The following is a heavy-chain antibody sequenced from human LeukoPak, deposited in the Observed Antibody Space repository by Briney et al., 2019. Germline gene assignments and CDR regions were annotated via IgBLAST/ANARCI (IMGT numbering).Heavy chain of an antibody. CDR1: GFTFSRYA. D-gene: IGHD2-8*01. V-gene: IGHV3-64D*09. CDR3: AKDEVRYCTNGVCRYFDY. J-gene: IGHJ4*02. CDR2: INDNGGRT. Sequence: PGGSLRLSCSASGFTFSRYAMHWVRQAPGKGLEYVSGINDNGGRTHYGDSVKGRFSISRDNSKNTLHLQMSTLRAEDTALYYCAKDEVRYCTNGVCRYFDYWGQGTLVTVSS.